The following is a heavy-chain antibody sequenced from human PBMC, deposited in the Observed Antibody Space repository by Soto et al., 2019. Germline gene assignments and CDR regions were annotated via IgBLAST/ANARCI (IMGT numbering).Heavy chain of an antibody. Sequence: RASVKVSCKASGYTFTSYGISWVRQAPGQGLEWMGWISAYNGNTNYAQKLQGRVTMTTDTSTSTAYMELRSLRSDDTAVYYCARDRGFLEWLPLPPYYYYYGMDVWGQGTTVTVSS. CDR2: ISAYNGNT. V-gene: IGHV1-18*04. CDR1: GYTFTSYG. D-gene: IGHD3-3*01. J-gene: IGHJ6*02. CDR3: ARDRGFLEWLPLPPYYYYYGMDV.